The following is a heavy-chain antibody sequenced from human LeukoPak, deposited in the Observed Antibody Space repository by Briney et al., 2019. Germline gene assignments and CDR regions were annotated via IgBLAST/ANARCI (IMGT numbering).Heavy chain of an antibody. J-gene: IGHJ4*02. CDR1: GGSISSSSYY. Sequence: PSETLSLTCTVSGGSISSSSYYWGWIRQPPGTGLEWIGSIYYSGSTYYNPSLKSRVTISVDTSKNQFSLKLSSVTAADTAVYYCARHYDSSGYRQKPHLSFDYWGQGTLVTVSS. D-gene: IGHD3-22*01. CDR3: ARHYDSSGYRQKPHLSFDY. V-gene: IGHV4-39*01. CDR2: IYYSGST.